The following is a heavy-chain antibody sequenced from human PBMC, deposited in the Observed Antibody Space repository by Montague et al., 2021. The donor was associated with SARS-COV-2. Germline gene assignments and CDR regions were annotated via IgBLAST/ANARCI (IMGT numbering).Heavy chain of an antibody. CDR3: ARGSMVRGGKFYYGVDV. Sequence: TLSLTCAVSGGSISSGGYSWNWIRQPPGKGLEWIGYIYHSGSNYYNPSLKSRVTISLDSSQNQFSLNLTSVTAADTAVYYCARGSMVRGGKFYYGVDVWGQGATVTVSS. J-gene: IGHJ6*02. V-gene: IGHV4-30-2*01. CDR1: GGSISSGGYS. D-gene: IGHD3-10*01. CDR2: IYHSGSN.